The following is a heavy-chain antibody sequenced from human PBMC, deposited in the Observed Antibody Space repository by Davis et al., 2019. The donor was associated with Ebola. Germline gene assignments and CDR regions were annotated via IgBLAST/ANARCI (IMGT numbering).Heavy chain of an antibody. J-gene: IGHJ6*02. D-gene: IGHD1-7*01. V-gene: IGHV3-7*01. CDR3: ARRKAGITLSLYAMDV. CDR1: GFTFSSYW. CDR2: IKQDGSEK. Sequence: PGGSLRLSCAASGFTFSSYWMSWVRQAPGKGLEWVGNIKQDGSEKYYVDSVKGRFTISRDNAKDSLFLQMDSLRAEDTAVYYCARRKAGITLSLYAMDVWGQGTTVTVSS.